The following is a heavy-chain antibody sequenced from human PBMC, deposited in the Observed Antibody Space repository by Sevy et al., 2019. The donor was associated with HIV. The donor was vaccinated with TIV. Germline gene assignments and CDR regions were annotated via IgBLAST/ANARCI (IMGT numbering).Heavy chain of an antibody. CDR1: GFTFSRYG. Sequence: WGSLRLSCAAAGFTFSRYGMHWARQAPGKGLEWVAVISNDGSDKEYVDSVKGRFTVSRDNSKDTVYLQMNSLRPEDTAVYYCANSRGRYEGSSWLYYYYLMDVWGQGTTVTVSS. CDR2: ISNDGSDK. J-gene: IGHJ6*02. CDR3: ANSRGRYEGSSWLYYYYLMDV. V-gene: IGHV3-30*18. D-gene: IGHD6-13*01.